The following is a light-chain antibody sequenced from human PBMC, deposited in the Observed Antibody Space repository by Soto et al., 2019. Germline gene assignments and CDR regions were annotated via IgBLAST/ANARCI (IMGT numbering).Light chain of an antibody. CDR2: ENN. CDR3: GTWASSLSDWV. V-gene: IGLV1-51*02. CDR1: SSNIGNNY. J-gene: IGLJ3*02. Sequence: QSVLTQPPSVSAAPGQKVTISCCGSSSNIGNNYVSWYQQLPGTAPKLLIYENNKRPSGIPDRFSGSKSGTSATLGITGLQTGDEADYYCGTWASSLSDWVFGGGTKLTVL.